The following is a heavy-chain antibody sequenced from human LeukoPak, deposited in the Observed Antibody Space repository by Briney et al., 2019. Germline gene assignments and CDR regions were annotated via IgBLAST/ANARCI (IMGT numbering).Heavy chain of an antibody. J-gene: IGHJ4*02. D-gene: IGHD3-16*01. CDR3: ARDRRTPAPVGGEEY. CDR2: ISSSSSTI. Sequence: PGRSLRLSCAASGFTFSSYSMNWVRQAPGKGLEWVSYISSSSSTIYYADSVKGRFTISRDDAKNSLYLQMNSLRAEDTAVYYCARDRRTPAPVGGEEYWGQGTLVTVSS. V-gene: IGHV3-48*01. CDR1: GFTFSSYS.